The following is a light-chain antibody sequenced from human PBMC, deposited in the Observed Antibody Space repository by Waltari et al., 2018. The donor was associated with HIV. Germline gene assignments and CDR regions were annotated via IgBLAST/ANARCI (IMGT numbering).Light chain of an antibody. V-gene: IGLV1-47*01. CDR1: SSHIRINA. J-gene: IGLJ3*02. Sequence: QPVLTQPPSASATPGQRVTISCSGSSSHIRINAVSWYQHRPGTAPKPLIFTNNQRPSWVPDRFSASNSGTSASLAISALQSDDEADYYCAAWDGSLRGGVFGGGTKLTV. CDR2: TNN. CDR3: AAWDGSLRGGV.